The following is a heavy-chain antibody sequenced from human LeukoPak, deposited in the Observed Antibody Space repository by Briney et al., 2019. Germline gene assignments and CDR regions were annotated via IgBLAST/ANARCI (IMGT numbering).Heavy chain of an antibody. J-gene: IGHJ4*02. Sequence: PSETLSLTCTVSGFSSSSYYWSWIRQPPGKVLEWTGDIHYTGTTKYNPSLKSRVTMSVDTSKNQFSLKLSSVTAADTAVYYCARRRLFGGDYVDYWGQGTLVTVSS. CDR3: ARRRLFGGDYVDY. D-gene: IGHD2-21*01. CDR1: GFSSSSYY. CDR2: IHYTGTT. V-gene: IGHV4-59*08.